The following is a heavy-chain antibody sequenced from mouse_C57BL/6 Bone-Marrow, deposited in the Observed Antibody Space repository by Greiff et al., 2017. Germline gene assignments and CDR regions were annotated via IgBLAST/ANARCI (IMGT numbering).Heavy chain of an antibody. D-gene: IGHD2-3*01. CDR2: IDPETGGT. Sequence: VKVVESGAELVRPGASVTLSCKASGYTFTDYEMHWVKQTPVHGLEWIGAIDPETGGTAYNQKFKGKAILTADKSSSTAYMELRSLTSEDSAVYYCTSSSYDGYCDYAMDYWGQGTSVTVSS. J-gene: IGHJ4*01. CDR3: TSSSYDGYCDYAMDY. V-gene: IGHV1-15*01. CDR1: GYTFTDYE.